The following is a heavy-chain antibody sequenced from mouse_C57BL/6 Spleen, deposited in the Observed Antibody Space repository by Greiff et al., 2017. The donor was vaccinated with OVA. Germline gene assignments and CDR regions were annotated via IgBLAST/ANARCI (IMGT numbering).Heavy chain of an antibody. J-gene: IGHJ4*01. D-gene: IGHD2-4*01. V-gene: IGHV6-3*01. CDR1: GFTFSNYW. CDR2: IRLKSDNYAT. CDR3: SASYDYDGYYAMDY. Sequence: EVQVEESGGGLVQPGGSMKLSCVASGFTFSNYWMNWVRQSPEKGLEWVAQIRLKSDNYATPYAESVKGRFTISRDDSKSSVYLQMNNIRADDTRIYYCSASYDYDGYYAMDYWGQGTSVTVSS.